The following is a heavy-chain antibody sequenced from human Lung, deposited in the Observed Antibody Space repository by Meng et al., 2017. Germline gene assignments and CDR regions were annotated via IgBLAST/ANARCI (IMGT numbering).Heavy chain of an antibody. Sequence: QGQLQQWGAGLLQPSETLSPTFVVSGGSFSDYYWSWLRQPPGKGLEWIGEINHSGSTNYNPSLESRATISVDTSQNNLSLKLSSVTAADSAVYYCARGPTTMAHDFDYWGQGTLVTVSS. D-gene: IGHD4-11*01. J-gene: IGHJ4*02. V-gene: IGHV4-34*01. CDR2: INHSGST. CDR3: ARGPTTMAHDFDY. CDR1: GGSFSDYY.